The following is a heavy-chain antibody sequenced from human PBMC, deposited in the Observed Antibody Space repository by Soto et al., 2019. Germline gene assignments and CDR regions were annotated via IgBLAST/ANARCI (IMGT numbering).Heavy chain of an antibody. CDR3: ALGRWVYYYYMDV. V-gene: IGHV1-8*01. CDR2: MNPNSGNT. J-gene: IGHJ6*03. CDR1: GYTFTSYD. D-gene: IGHD1-1*01. Sequence: ASVKLSCKASGYTFTSYDINWVRQATGQRLEWMGWMNPNSGNTGYAQKFQGRVTMTRNNSISTAYMELSSLRSEDTAVYYCALGRWVYYYYMDVWGKGTTVTVSS.